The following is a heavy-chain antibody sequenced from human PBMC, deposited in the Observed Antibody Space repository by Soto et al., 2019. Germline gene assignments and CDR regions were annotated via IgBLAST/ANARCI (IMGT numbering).Heavy chain of an antibody. Sequence: GAPVKVSCKVSGYTLTELSMHWVRQAPGKGLEWMGGFDPEDGETIYAQKFQGRVTMTEDTSTDTAYMELSSLRSEDTAVYYCATVKRFLEWPQDAFDIWGQGTMVTVSS. CDR3: ATVKRFLEWPQDAFDI. CDR1: GYTLTELS. V-gene: IGHV1-24*01. D-gene: IGHD3-3*01. J-gene: IGHJ3*02. CDR2: FDPEDGET.